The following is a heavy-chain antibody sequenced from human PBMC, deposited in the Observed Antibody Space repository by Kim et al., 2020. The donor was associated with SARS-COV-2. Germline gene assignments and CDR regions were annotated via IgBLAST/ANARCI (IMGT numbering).Heavy chain of an antibody. D-gene: IGHD6-13*01. CDR2: VSCDGGIE. J-gene: IGHJ4*02. CDR1: GFTFSSYA. Sequence: GGSLRLSCAASGFTFSSYAMHWIRQAPGRGLEWVSVVSCDGGIENYADSVKGRFTISRDNSRNTLFLQLNNLRAEDTAVYYCASGEQQLAPGCVDYLVQG. V-gene: IGHV3-30*03. CDR3: ASGEQQLAPGCVDY.